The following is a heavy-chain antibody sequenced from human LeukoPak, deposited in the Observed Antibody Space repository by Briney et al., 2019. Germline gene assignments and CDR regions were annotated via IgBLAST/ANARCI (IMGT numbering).Heavy chain of an antibody. V-gene: IGHV4-4*02. Sequence: NPSETLSLTCAVSGGSIGSSNWWSWVRQPPGKGLEWTGEIYHSGSTNYNPSLKSRVTISVDNSKNQFSLKLSSVTAADTAVYYCARNNYDKYYYYCMDVWGKGTAVTVSS. CDR3: ARNNYDKYYYYCMDV. CDR1: GGSIGSSNW. D-gene: IGHD1-1*01. J-gene: IGHJ6*03. CDR2: IYHSGST.